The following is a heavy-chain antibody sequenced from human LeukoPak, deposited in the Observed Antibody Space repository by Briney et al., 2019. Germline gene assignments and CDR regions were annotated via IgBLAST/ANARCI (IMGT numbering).Heavy chain of an antibody. D-gene: IGHD3-10*02. CDR1: GFTFKIFA. Sequence: GGSRKLSCVASGFTFKIFAMTWARQAPGKGLEWVSAIGGTGDNTYYADSVKGRFTISRDNSRNTLYLQMDSLRAEDTATYYCARDRAPYVGIDNNWFDPWGQGTLVIVSS. CDR3: ARDRAPYVGIDNNWFDP. CDR2: IGGTGDNT. V-gene: IGHV3-23*01. J-gene: IGHJ5*02.